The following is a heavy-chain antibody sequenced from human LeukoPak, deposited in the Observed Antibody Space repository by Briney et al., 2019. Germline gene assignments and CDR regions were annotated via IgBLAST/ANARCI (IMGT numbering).Heavy chain of an antibody. CDR3: AKDGGPGGNLDY. J-gene: IGHJ4*02. D-gene: IGHD3-16*01. Sequence: PGGSLRLSCAASGFTFSSYAMHWVRQAPGKGLEWVAVVSSNGNTKFYGDSVKGRFTISRDNSKNTLYLQMNSLRAEDTALYYCAKDGGPGGNLDYWGRGTLVSDSS. V-gene: IGHV3-30-3*01. CDR1: GFTFSSYA. CDR2: VSSNGNTK.